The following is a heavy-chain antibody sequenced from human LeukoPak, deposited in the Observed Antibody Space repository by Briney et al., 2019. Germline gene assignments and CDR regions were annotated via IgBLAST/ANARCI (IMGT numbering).Heavy chain of an antibody. CDR1: GFTFDDYA. V-gene: IGHV3-9*01. D-gene: IGHD3-10*01. Sequence: GGSLRLSCAASGFTFDDYAMHWVRQAPGKGLEWVSGISWNSGSIGYADSVKGRFTISRDNAKDSLYLQMNSLRAEDTALYYCAKDKGPYYYGSGSYWSPFDYWGQGTLVTVSS. CDR2: ISWNSGSI. J-gene: IGHJ4*02. CDR3: AKDKGPYYYGSGSYWSPFDY.